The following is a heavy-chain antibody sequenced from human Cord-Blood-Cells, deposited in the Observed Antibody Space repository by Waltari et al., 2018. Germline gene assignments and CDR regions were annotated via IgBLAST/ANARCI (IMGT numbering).Heavy chain of an antibody. CDR3: ARDPGSNWFDP. CDR1: GFTFSSYS. J-gene: IGHJ5*02. Sequence: VQLVESGGGLVNPGGSLSLPCAAPGFTFSSYSMNWVRPAPGKGLEWVSSISSSSSYIYDADSVKGRFTISRDNAKNSLYLQMNSLRAEDTAVYYCARDPGSNWFDPWGQGTLVTVS. V-gene: IGHV3-21*01. CDR2: ISSSSSYI.